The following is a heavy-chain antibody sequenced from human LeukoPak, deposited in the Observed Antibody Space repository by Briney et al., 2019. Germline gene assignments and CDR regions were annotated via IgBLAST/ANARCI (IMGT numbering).Heavy chain of an antibody. D-gene: IGHD6-19*01. J-gene: IGHJ5*02. CDR2: IYYSGST. CDR1: GGSISSGDYY. V-gene: IGHV4-30-4*01. Sequence: SETLSLTCTVSGGSISSGDYYWSWIRQPPGKGLEWIGYIYYSGSTYYNPSLKSRVTISVDTSKNQFSLKLSSVTAADTAVYYCARVGSSGWSGRVDPWGQGTLVTVSS. CDR3: ARVGSSGWSGRVDP.